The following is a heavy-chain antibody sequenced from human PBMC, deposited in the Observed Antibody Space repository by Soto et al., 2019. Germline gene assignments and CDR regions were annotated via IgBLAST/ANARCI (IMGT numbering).Heavy chain of an antibody. V-gene: IGHV3-48*02. CDR3: ASVVYLHGFDM. Sequence: EVQLVESGGGLVQPGGSLRLSCAASGFTFSSSSMNWVRQAPGKGLEWVSYISSGSSTIYYADSVKGRFTISRDNAKNSLYLQMNSLRDDDTAVYYRASVVYLHGFDMWGQGTMVTVSP. J-gene: IGHJ3*02. CDR2: ISSGSSTI. CDR1: GFTFSSSS.